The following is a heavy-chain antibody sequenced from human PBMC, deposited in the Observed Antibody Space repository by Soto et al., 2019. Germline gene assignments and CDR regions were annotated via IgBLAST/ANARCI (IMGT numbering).Heavy chain of an antibody. V-gene: IGHV3-74*01. CDR3: ARVSVAAPGTGIDY. CDR2: IHYDGSIT. D-gene: IGHD6-13*01. J-gene: IGHJ4*02. CDR1: GFTFSSYW. Sequence: PGGSLRLSCAASGFTFSSYWMHWVRQAPGEGLVWVARIHYDGSITNYADSVKGRFTISRDNARDTLYLQMNSLSAEDTAVYYCARVSVAAPGTGIDYWGQGTLVTVSS.